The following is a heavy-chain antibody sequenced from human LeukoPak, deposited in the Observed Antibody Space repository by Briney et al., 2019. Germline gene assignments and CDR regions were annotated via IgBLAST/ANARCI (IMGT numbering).Heavy chain of an antibody. Sequence: GGSRRLSGAASGFTFNTYSRNWVRQAPGKGREWVSSISSNSRDIYYADSVKGRFTISRDNAKNSLHLQMNSLRAEDTAVYYCARDDRDISSYRFDYWGHGILVTVSS. J-gene: IGHJ4*01. V-gene: IGHV3-21*01. D-gene: IGHD6-6*01. CDR1: GFTFNTYS. CDR2: ISSNSRDI. CDR3: ARDDRDISSYRFDY.